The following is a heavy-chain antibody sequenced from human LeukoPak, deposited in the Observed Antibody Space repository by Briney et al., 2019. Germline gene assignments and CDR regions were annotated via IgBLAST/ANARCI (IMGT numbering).Heavy chain of an antibody. CDR3: AAYYYDSSGYNKGLVYFQH. Sequence: ASVKVSCKVSGYTLTELSMHWVRQAPGKGLEWMGGFDPEDGETIYAQKFQGRVTMTEDTSTDTAYMELSSLRSEDTAVYYCAAYYYDSSGYNKGLVYFQHWGQGTLVTVSS. CDR2: FDPEDGET. CDR1: GYTLTELS. J-gene: IGHJ1*01. V-gene: IGHV1-24*01. D-gene: IGHD3-22*01.